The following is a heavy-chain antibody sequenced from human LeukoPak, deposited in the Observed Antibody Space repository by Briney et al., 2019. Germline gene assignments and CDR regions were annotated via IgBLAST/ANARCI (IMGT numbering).Heavy chain of an antibody. CDR2: ISYDGSSK. CDR1: GFTFSTYA. J-gene: IGHJ4*02. Sequence: GRSLRLSCAASGFTFSTYAIHWVRQAPGKGLEWVAVISYDGSSKYYADSVKGRFTISRDNSKNTLYLQMNSLRTEDTAVYYCARKDSRISLGYLDYWGQGTLVTVSS. CDR3: ARKDSRISLGYLDY. V-gene: IGHV3-30-3*01. D-gene: IGHD3-22*01.